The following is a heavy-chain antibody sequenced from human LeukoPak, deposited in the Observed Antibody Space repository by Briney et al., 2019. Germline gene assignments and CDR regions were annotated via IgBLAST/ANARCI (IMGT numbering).Heavy chain of an antibody. Sequence: GGSLRLSCAASGFTFSTYSMSWVRQAPGKGLKWVSYISSISSIIYYADSVKGRFTISRDSAKSSLYLQMNSLRAEDTAVYYCARSRPGTEAGQPNFDYWGQGTLVTVSS. J-gene: IGHJ4*02. V-gene: IGHV3-48*01. CDR1: GFTFSTYS. CDR2: ISSISSII. CDR3: ARSRPGTEAGQPNFDY. D-gene: IGHD6-13*01.